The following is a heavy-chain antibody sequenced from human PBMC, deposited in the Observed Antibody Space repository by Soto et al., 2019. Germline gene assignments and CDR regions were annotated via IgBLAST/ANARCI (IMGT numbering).Heavy chain of an antibody. CDR1: GDSVSSNSAA. V-gene: IGHV6-1*01. D-gene: IGHD6-6*01. CDR3: ARASEYSSSFSWFDP. J-gene: IGHJ5*02. Sequence: KQSQTLSLTCAISGDSVSSNSAAWNWIRQSPSRGLEWLGRTYYRSKWYNDYAVSVKSRITINPDTSKNQFSLQLNSVTPEDTAVYYCARASEYSSSFSWFDPWGQGSLVTVSS. CDR2: TYYRSKWYN.